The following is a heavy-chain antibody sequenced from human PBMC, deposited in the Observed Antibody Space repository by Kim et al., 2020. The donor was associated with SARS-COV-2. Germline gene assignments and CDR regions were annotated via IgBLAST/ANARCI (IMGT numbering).Heavy chain of an antibody. J-gene: IGHJ3*01. CDR2: INAGNGNT. D-gene: IGHD3-10*01. CDR3: ARDGPASFTLSRVDKFD. V-gene: IGHV1-3*01. CDR1: GHIFTTSA. Sequence: ASVKVSCKSSGHIFTTSAMHCVRQAPGQRLEWMGWINAGNGNTKYSQKIQGRVTITRDTSASTVYMELSRLRSEDTAVYYCARDGPASFTLSRVDKFD.